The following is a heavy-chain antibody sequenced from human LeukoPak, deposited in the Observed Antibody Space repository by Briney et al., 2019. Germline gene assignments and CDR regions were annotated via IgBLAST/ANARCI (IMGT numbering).Heavy chain of an antibody. CDR1: GFTFSSYW. J-gene: IGHJ4*02. V-gene: IGHV3-74*01. CDR2: INSDGSST. D-gene: IGHD3-22*01. CDR3: ARGAGYYDSSGYYLYYFDY. Sequence: GGSLRLSCAASGFTFSSYWMHGVRQAPGRGLVWVSRINSDGSSTSYADSVKGRFTISRDNAKNTLYLQMNSLRAEDTAVYYCARGAGYYDSSGYYLYYFDYWGQGTLVTVSS.